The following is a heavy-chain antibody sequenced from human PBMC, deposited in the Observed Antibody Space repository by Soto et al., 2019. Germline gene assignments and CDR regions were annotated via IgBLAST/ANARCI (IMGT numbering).Heavy chain of an antibody. V-gene: IGHV1-69*13. CDR1: GGTFSSHA. CDR3: ARDVPLNYYDGTFSYYAMDV. CDR2: IIPFFKAA. Sequence: SVKVSCKASGGTFSSHAISWVRQAPGQGLEWMGGIIPFFKAANYAQKFQGRVTITADDSTSTAYMDLYSLRSEDTAVYYCARDVPLNYYDGTFSYYAMDVWGQGXTVTVYS. D-gene: IGHD3-16*01. J-gene: IGHJ6*02.